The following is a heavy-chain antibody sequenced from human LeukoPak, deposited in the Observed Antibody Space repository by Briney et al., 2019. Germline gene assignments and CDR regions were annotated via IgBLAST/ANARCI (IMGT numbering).Heavy chain of an antibody. Sequence: GGSLRLSCAASGFTFTTYGMNWVRQAPGKGLEWVSYISSSSSTIYYADSVKGRFTISRDNAKNSLYLQMNSLRAEDTAVYYCARAGERTSFDYWGQGTLVTVSS. D-gene: IGHD1-26*01. J-gene: IGHJ4*02. CDR3: ARAGERTSFDY. CDR2: ISSSSSTI. V-gene: IGHV3-48*01. CDR1: GFTFTTYG.